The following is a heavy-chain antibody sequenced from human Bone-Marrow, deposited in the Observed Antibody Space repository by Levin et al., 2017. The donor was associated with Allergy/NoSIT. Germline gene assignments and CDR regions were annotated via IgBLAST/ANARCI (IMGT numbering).Heavy chain of an antibody. D-gene: IGHD6-19*01. Sequence: GESLKISCAASGFTFSSYAMSWVRQAPGKGLEWVSSISGSGTITHYAESVKGRFTISRDISKNMLHLQMNILRAEDTAIYFCAKEGLAVAGYYFDSWGQGTLVTVSS. CDR2: ISGSGTIT. J-gene: IGHJ4*02. CDR1: GFTFSSYA. CDR3: AKEGLAVAGYYFDS. V-gene: IGHV3-23*01.